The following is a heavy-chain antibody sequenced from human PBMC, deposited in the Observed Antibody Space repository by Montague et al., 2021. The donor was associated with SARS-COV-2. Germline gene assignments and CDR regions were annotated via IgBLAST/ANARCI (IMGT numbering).Heavy chain of an antibody. D-gene: IGHD3-16*02. CDR2: IYYSGST. CDR1: GGSFSSSSYY. Sequence: SETLSLTCSVSGGSFSSSSYYWGWIRQPPERGPEWIGSIYYSGSTNYNPSLKSRVTMSVDTSKKQFSLRLTSVTAADTAVYYCARHRTNYDEVWWTHRYTLDYWGQGTLVTVSS. V-gene: IGHV4-39*01. J-gene: IGHJ4*02. CDR3: ARHRTNYDEVWWTHRYTLDY.